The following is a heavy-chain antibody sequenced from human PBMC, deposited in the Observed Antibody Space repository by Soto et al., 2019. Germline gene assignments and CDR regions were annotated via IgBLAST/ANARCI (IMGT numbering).Heavy chain of an antibody. Sequence: WVALITNDGNNEFYRESVKGRFSISRGRSTNTVDLLMNSLRPEDTGVYYCAKEGPGGGRHFYYGMDVWGQGTTVTVSS. D-gene: IGHD1-26*01. V-gene: IGHV3-30*02. CDR3: AKEGPGGGRHFYYGMDV. CDR2: ITNDGNNE. J-gene: IGHJ6*02.